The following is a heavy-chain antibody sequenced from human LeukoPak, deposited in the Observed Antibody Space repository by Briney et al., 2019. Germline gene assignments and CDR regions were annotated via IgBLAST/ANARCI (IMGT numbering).Heavy chain of an antibody. CDR3: ARDGLTTVTTSWFDP. V-gene: IGHV1-46*01. D-gene: IGHD4-17*01. CDR2: INPSGGST. Sequence: ASVKVSCKASGYTFTSYYMHWVRQAPRQGLEWMGIINPSGGSTSYAQKFQGRVTMTRDTSTSTVYMELSSLRSEDTAVYYCARDGLTTVTTSWFDPWGQGTLVTVSS. CDR1: GYTFTSYY. J-gene: IGHJ5*02.